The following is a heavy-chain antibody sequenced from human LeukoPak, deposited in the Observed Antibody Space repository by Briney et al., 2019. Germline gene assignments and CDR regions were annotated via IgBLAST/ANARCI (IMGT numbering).Heavy chain of an antibody. V-gene: IGHV1-2*06. Sequence: GASVTVSCKASGYTFTGYYMHWVRQAPGQGLEWMGRVNPNSGGTNYAQKFQGRVTMTRDTSISTAYVELSRLRSDDTAVYYCARPYSSGWYDFDYWGQGTLVTVSS. CDR1: GYTFTGYY. D-gene: IGHD6-19*01. CDR3: ARPYSSGWYDFDY. CDR2: VNPNSGGT. J-gene: IGHJ4*02.